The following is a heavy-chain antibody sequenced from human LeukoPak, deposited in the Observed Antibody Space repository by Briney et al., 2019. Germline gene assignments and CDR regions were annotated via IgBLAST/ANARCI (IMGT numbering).Heavy chain of an antibody. CDR1: GYTFTSYY. J-gene: IGHJ4*02. CDR3: ARGAPPTYSDSRGYLDY. V-gene: IGHV1-46*01. Sequence: ASVKVSCKASGYTFTSYYMHWVRQAPGQGLEWMGIINPSGGSTSYAQKFQGRVTMTTDMSTTTVYMELSSLTSEDTAVYYCARGAPPTYSDSRGYLDYWGQGTQVTVSS. D-gene: IGHD3-22*01. CDR2: INPSGGST.